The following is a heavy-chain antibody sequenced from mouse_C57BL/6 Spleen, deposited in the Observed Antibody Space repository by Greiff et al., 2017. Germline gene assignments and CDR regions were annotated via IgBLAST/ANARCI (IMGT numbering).Heavy chain of an antibody. Sequence: EVQLVESGGDLVKPGGSLKLSCAASGFTFSSYGMSWVRQTPDKRLEWVATISSGGSYTYYPDSVKGRFTISRDNAKNTLYLQMSSLKSEDTAMYYCARHDGYYGYAMDYWGQGTSVTVSS. V-gene: IGHV5-6*01. J-gene: IGHJ4*01. D-gene: IGHD2-3*01. CDR3: ARHDGYYGYAMDY. CDR1: GFTFSSYG. CDR2: ISSGGSYT.